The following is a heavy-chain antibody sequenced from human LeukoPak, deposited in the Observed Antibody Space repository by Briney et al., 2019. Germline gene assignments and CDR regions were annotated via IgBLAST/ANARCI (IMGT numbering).Heavy chain of an antibody. Sequence: SETLSLTCIVSGDSISFYYWGWIRQPPGKGLEWIGYIYYSGSTNYNPSLKSRVTISVDTSKNQFSLKLSSVTAADTAVYYCARSAPWEYYMDVWGKGTTVTVSS. V-gene: IGHV4-59*01. D-gene: IGHD1-26*01. J-gene: IGHJ6*03. CDR1: GDSISFYY. CDR2: IYYSGST. CDR3: ARSAPWEYYMDV.